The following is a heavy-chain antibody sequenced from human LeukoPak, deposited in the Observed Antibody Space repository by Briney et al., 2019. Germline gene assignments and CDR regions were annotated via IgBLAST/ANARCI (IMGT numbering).Heavy chain of an antibody. J-gene: IGHJ3*02. D-gene: IGHD4-17*01. CDR1: GGTFSGYA. CDR3: ARDHLDYGDFHDAFDI. Sequence: GASVKVSCTASGGTFSGYAISWVRQAPGQGLEWMGGIIPIFGTANYAQKFQGRVTITADESTSTAYMELSSLRSEDTAVYYCARDHLDYGDFHDAFDIWGQGTMVTVSS. V-gene: IGHV1-69*13. CDR2: IIPIFGTA.